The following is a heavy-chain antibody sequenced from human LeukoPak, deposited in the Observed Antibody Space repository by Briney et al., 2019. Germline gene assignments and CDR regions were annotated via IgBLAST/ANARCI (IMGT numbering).Heavy chain of an antibody. J-gene: IGHJ5*02. CDR3: AKNSNALGDVNWFDP. CDR2: IYRGGTT. Sequence: SETLSLTCAVSGGSISNDYLNWIRQPPGKGLEWIGYIYRGGTTNYNPSLKGRVAISVDTSKNQFSLRLSSVTAADTAVFYCAKNSNALGDVNWFDPWGQGTLVTVSS. D-gene: IGHD2/OR15-2a*01. CDR1: GGSISNDY. V-gene: IGHV4-59*12.